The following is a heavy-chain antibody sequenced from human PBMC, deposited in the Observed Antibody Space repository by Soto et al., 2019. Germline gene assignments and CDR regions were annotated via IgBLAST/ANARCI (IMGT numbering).Heavy chain of an antibody. Sequence: PGGSLRLSCAASGFTFSSYSMNWVRQAPGKGLEWVSTISGSSGGTYYADSVKGRFTISRDNSKNTLYLQMNSLRTEDTAVYYCAKVEPYSGSTYRGYFQHWGQGTLVTVSS. CDR3: AKVEPYSGSTYRGYFQH. J-gene: IGHJ1*01. CDR2: ISGSSGGT. V-gene: IGHV3-23*01. D-gene: IGHD6-13*01. CDR1: GFTFSSYS.